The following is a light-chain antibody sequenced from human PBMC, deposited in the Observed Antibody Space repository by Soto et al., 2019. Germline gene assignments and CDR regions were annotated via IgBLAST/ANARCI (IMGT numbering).Light chain of an antibody. CDR1: SSDVGAYNY. J-gene: IGLJ1*01. CDR3: CSYTTTDIYV. CDR2: DVN. V-gene: IGLV2-14*03. Sequence: QSALTQPASVSGSPGQSIVISCTGTSSDVGAYNYVSWYQQYPGKVPKLMIYDVNNWPSGVSNRFSGSKSGNTASLTISGLQAEDEADYYCCSYTTTDIYVFGTGTKVTVL.